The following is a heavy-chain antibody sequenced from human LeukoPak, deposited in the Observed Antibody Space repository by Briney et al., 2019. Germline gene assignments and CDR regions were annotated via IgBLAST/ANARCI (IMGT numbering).Heavy chain of an antibody. CDR3: ARAGTRGGF. CDR2: MKQDGSEK. CDR1: GFSFRRYW. D-gene: IGHD1/OR15-1a*01. Sequence: PGGSLRLSCAASGFSFRRYWMSWVRQAPGKGLEWVANMKQDGSEKYYVDSVKGRFTISRDNAKNSLYLQMNSLRVEDTAVYFCARAGTRGGFWGQGTLVTVSS. V-gene: IGHV3-7*01. J-gene: IGHJ4*02.